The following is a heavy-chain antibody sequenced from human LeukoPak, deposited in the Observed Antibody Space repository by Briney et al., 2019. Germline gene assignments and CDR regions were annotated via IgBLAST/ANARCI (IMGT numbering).Heavy chain of an antibody. Sequence: PSQTLSLTCAVSGGSISSGGYSWSWIRQPPGKGLEWIGYIYHSGSTYYNPSLKSRVTISVDRSKNQFSLKLSSVTAADTAVYYCARSEVAGHYYYMDVWGKGTTVTVSS. D-gene: IGHD6-19*01. CDR3: ARSEVAGHYYYMDV. CDR1: GGSISSGGYS. V-gene: IGHV4-30-2*01. J-gene: IGHJ6*03. CDR2: IYHSGST.